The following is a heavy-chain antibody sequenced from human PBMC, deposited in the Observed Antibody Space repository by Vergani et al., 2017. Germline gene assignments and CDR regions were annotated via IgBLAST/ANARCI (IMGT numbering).Heavy chain of an antibody. CDR3: ARHRGSGGFFPSSYFDGMVV. V-gene: IGHV4-38-2*01. J-gene: IGHJ6*04. Sequence: QVQLQESGPGLVKPSETLTLTCDVSDSSIMTNPYWGWFRQSPGKGLEWIGCIHHSGDTHYNSSLKSRVSISIVSSSKFSLSLTSVTAADTAIYYCARHRGSGGFFPSSYFDGMVVCGNGTTVTVSS. CDR2: IHHSGDT. CDR1: DSSIMTNPY. D-gene: IGHD3-10*01.